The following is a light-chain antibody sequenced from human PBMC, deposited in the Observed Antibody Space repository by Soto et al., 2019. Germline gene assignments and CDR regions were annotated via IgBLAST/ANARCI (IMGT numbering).Light chain of an antibody. CDR2: KAS. V-gene: IGKV1-5*03. J-gene: IGKJ1*01. CDR1: QAISSW. Sequence: DIQMTQSPSTLSASVGDSVTITCRASQAISSWLAWYQQKPGKAPKLLIYKASRLENGVPSRVSGSGSGTEFTLTITSLQHDDFATYDCHQSHSFSWTFGQGTKVEIK. CDR3: HQSHSFSWT.